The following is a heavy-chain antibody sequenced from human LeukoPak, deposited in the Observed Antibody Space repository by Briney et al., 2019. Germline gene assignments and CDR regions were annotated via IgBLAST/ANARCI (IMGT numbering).Heavy chain of an antibody. Sequence: SETLSLTCTVSGGSISSYYWSWIRQPPGKGLEWIGYIYYSGSTNYNPSLKSRVTISVDTSKNQVSLKLSSVTAADTAVYYCARGRRIVVVPAAISNSYYFDYWGQGTLVTVSS. CDR3: ARGRRIVVVPAAISNSYYFDY. CDR1: GGSISSYY. D-gene: IGHD2-2*02. J-gene: IGHJ4*02. V-gene: IGHV4-59*01. CDR2: IYYSGST.